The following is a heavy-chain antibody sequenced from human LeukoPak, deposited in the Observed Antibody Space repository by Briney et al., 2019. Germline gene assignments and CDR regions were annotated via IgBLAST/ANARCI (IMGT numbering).Heavy chain of an antibody. D-gene: IGHD3-22*01. CDR2: IKQDGSEK. J-gene: IGHJ1*01. V-gene: IGHV3-7*01. Sequence: QPGGSLRLSCAASGFTFSSYWMSWVRQAPGKGLEWVANIKQDGSEKYYVDSVKGRFTISRDNAKNSLYLQMSSLRADDTAVYYCARDRLLYYYDSGPTGHFQHWGQGTLVTVSS. CDR1: GFTFSSYW. CDR3: ARDRLLYYYDSGPTGHFQH.